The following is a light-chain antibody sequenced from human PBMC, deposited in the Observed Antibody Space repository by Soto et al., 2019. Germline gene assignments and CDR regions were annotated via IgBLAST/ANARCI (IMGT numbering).Light chain of an antibody. Sequence: AIQMTQAPSSLSASVGDRVTITCRASQGIRSDLGWYQQKPGKAPKFLIYGASSLQSSVPSRFSGSGSVTDFTLTISSRQPDDFAPYYCLQDYNYPYTFGQGTKLEVK. CDR2: GAS. V-gene: IGKV1-6*01. CDR3: LQDYNYPYT. J-gene: IGKJ2*01. CDR1: QGIRSD.